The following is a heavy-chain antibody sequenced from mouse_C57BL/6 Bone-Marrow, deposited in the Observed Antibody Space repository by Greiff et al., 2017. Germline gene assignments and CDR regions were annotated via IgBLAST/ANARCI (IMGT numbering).Heavy chain of an antibody. CDR3: TRGEGGGYFDV. CDR2: INPYNGGT. Sequence: VQLQQSGPVLVKPGASVKMSCKASGYTFTDYYMNWVKQSHGKSLEWIGVINPYNGGTSYNQKFKGKATLTVDKSSSTSYMELSSLTSEDAAVYCCTRGEGGGYFDVWGTGTTVTVSS. J-gene: IGHJ1*03. CDR1: GYTFTDYY. V-gene: IGHV1-19*01.